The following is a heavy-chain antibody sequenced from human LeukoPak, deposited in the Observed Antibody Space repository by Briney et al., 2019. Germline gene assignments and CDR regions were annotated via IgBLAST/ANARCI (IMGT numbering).Heavy chain of an antibody. J-gene: IGHJ4*02. CDR3: ARGPLGRFLEWLFLDY. Sequence: SETLSLTCTVSGGSISSYYWIWMPQPPGKGLEWIGYIYYSGSTNYNPSLKSRVTISVDTSKNQFSLKLSSVTAADTAVYYCARGPLGRFLEWLFLDYWGQGTLVTVSS. V-gene: IGHV4-59*13. CDR1: GGSISSYY. CDR2: IYYSGST. D-gene: IGHD3-3*01.